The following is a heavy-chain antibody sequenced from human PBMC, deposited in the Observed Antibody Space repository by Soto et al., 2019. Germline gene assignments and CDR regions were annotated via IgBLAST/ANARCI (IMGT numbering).Heavy chain of an antibody. CDR3: ARGFAIKARYYYYMDV. J-gene: IGHJ6*03. CDR2: MNPNSGNT. CDR1: GYTFTSYD. V-gene: IGHV1-8*01. Sequence: KNAAASVKVSCKASGYTFTSYDINWVRQATGQGLEWMGWMNPNSGNTGYAQKFQGRVTMTRNTSISTAYMELSSLRSEDTAVYYCARGFAIKARYYYYMDVWGKGTTVTVSS. D-gene: IGHD5-12*01.